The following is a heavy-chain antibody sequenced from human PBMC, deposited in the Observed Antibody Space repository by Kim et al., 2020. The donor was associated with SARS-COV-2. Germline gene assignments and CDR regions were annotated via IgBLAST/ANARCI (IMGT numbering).Heavy chain of an antibody. J-gene: IGHJ4*02. V-gene: IGHV1-69*13. CDR2: IIPIFGTA. Sequence: SVKVSCKASGGTFSSYAISWVRQAPGQGLEWMGGIIPIFGTANYAQKFQGRVTITADESTSTAYMELSSLRSEDTAVYYCASGSGSYYNIDYFDYWGQGTLVTVSS. D-gene: IGHD3-10*01. CDR1: GGTFSSYA. CDR3: ASGSGSYYNIDYFDY.